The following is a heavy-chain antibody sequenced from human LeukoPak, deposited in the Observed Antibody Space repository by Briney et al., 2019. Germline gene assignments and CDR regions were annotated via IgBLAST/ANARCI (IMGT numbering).Heavy chain of an antibody. J-gene: IGHJ4*02. CDR2: ISGSGGST. V-gene: IGHV3-23*01. D-gene: IGHD6-19*01. CDR3: AKDAGGGWLVPYDY. CDR1: GFTFSSYA. Sequence: PGGSLRLSCAASGFTFSSYAMSWVRQAPGKGLEWVSAISGSGGSTYYADSVKGRFTISRDNSKNTLYLQMNSLRAEDTAVYYCAKDAGGGWLVPYDYWGQGTLVTVSA.